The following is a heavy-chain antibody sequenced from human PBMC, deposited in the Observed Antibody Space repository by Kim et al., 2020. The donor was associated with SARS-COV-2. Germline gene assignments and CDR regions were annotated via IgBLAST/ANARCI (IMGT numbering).Heavy chain of an antibody. CDR1: GGSISSYY. J-gene: IGHJ4*02. CDR2: IYYSGST. Sequence: SETLSLTCTVSGGSISSYYWSWIRQPPGKGLEWIGYIYYSGSTNYNPSLKSRVTISVDTSKNQFSLKLSSVTAADTAVYYCASLTGWLVLDYWGQGTLVTVSS. D-gene: IGHD6-19*01. V-gene: IGHV4-59*01. CDR3: ASLTGWLVLDY.